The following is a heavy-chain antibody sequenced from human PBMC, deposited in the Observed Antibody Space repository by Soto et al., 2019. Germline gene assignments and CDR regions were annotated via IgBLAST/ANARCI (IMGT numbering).Heavy chain of an antibody. CDR1: GFTFNNYA. Sequence: EVQLLESGGGLVQPGGSLRLSCVASGFTFNNYAINWVRQAPGKGLEWVLSISGSGASTYYADFVKGRFTISRDNSKNTLYLQMNSLRVEDTAVYYCLKEGYYDILTGYSTDAFDIWGQGTMVTVSS. CDR3: LKEGYYDILTGYSTDAFDI. V-gene: IGHV3-23*01. D-gene: IGHD3-9*01. J-gene: IGHJ3*02. CDR2: ISGSGAST.